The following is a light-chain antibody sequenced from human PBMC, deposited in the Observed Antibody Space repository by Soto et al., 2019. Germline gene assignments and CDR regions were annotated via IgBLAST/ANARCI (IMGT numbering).Light chain of an antibody. J-gene: IGLJ1*01. V-gene: IGLV2-14*03. Sequence: LTQPASVSGSPGQSITISCTGTSTDVGAYKYVSWYQQPPGNVPNLIIYGVSNRPSGGSNRFSGSKSGNTAFLTISGLQPEDEADYYCSSFTGTTTLDVFXTGSKGTVL. CDR2: GVS. CDR3: SSFTGTTTLDV. CDR1: STDVGAYKY.